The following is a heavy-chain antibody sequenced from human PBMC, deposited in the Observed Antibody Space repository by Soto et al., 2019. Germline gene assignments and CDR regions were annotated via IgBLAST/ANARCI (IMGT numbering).Heavy chain of an antibody. D-gene: IGHD3-16*01. CDR1: GFTFSSYA. CDR2: ISYDGSNK. V-gene: IGHV3-30-3*01. J-gene: IGHJ4*02. Sequence: QVQLVESGGGVVQPGRSLRLSCAASGFTFSSYAMHWVRQAPGKGLEWVAVISYDGSNKYYADSVKGRFTISRDNSKNTVYLQMNSLRAEDTAVYYCPRVMTDPDYWGQGTLVTVSS. CDR3: PRVMTDPDY.